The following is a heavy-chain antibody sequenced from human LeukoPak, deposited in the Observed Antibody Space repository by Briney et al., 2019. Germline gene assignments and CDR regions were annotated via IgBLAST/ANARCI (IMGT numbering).Heavy chain of an antibody. D-gene: IGHD3-10*01. CDR1: GGSISSGDYY. CDR3: ASGGEGADSYGPHYFDF. V-gene: IGHV4-30-4*01. J-gene: IGHJ4*02. CDR2: IYYSETT. Sequence: SETLSLTCAISGGSISSGDYYWTWIRQAPGKGLEWIGYIYYSETTDYNPSLQSRAIISLDTSKNQVSLKLTSVTAADTAVYYCASGGEGADSYGPHYFDFWGQGTLAVVSS.